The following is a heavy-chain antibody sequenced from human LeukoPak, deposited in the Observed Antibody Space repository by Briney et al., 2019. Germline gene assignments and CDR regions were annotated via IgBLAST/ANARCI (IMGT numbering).Heavy chain of an antibody. J-gene: IGHJ4*02. V-gene: IGHV3-64D*06. Sequence: SRTLFWSAAGFTFTNFCMHWVRHAHGKGLEYVSCMGGNGGSNDYADSVKSRLSRSRDNSKKTMYIQMTSLKGEETAVYYCVKEQCSSNSCFYFDYWGQGTLVTVSS. CDR3: VKEQCSSNSCFYFDY. CDR2: MGGNGGSN. CDR1: GFTFTNFC. D-gene: IGHD2-2*01.